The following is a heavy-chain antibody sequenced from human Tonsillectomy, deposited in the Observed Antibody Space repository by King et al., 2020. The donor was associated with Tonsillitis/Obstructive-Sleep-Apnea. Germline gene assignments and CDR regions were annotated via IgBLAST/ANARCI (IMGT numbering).Heavy chain of an antibody. V-gene: IGHV2-70*04. Sequence: TLKESGPALVKPTQTLTLTCTFSGFSLDTGGMCVSWIRQPPGKALEWLARIDWDDEKFYSTSLKTRLIISKDTSKNQVVLTMTNMDPVDTATYYCARMILSSGYSPYFHYWGQGALVTVSS. D-gene: IGHD3-22*01. CDR3: ARMILSSGYSPYFHY. CDR1: GFSLDTGGMC. J-gene: IGHJ4*02. CDR2: IDWDDEK.